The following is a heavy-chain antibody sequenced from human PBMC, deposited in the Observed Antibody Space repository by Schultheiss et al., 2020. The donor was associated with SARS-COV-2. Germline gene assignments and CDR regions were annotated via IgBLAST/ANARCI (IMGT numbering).Heavy chain of an antibody. D-gene: IGHD4-23*01. Sequence: GGSLRLSCAASGFTFSGSPMHWVRQASGKGLEWVGRLRSRANNYTTASAASVTGRFTISRDDSSHTAYLQMSSLKTEDTAVYYCARVFPLGGNSLDYWGQGTLVTVSS. CDR1: GFTFSGSP. J-gene: IGHJ4*02. V-gene: IGHV3-73*01. CDR3: ARVFPLGGNSLDY. CDR2: LRSRANNYTT.